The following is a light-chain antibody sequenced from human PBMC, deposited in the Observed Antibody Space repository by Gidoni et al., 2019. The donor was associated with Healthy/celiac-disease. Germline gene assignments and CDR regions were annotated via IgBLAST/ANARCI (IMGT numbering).Light chain of an antibody. J-gene: IGKJ1*01. CDR1: PRVSSSY. CDR3: QQYGSPWT. V-gene: IGKV3-20*01. CDR2: GAS. Sequence: EIVLTQSPGTLSLSPGERATLSCRASPRVSSSYLAWYQQKPGQAPRLLIYGASSRATGIPDRFSGSGSGTAFTLTISSLEPEAFAVYYCQQYGSPWTFGQGTKVEIK.